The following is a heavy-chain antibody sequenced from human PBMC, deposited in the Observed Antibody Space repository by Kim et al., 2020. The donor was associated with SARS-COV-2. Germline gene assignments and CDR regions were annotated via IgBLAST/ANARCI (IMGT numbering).Heavy chain of an antibody. CDR2: ISYDGSNK. J-gene: IGHJ4*02. D-gene: IGHD3-16*01. V-gene: IGHV3-30-3*01. CDR3: GGGLAATGY. CDR1: GFTFSSYP. Sequence: GGSLRLSCAASGFTFSSYPMHWVRQAPGKGLEWVAVISYDGSNKYYADSVKGRFTISRDNSKNTLYLQMNSLRAEDTAVYYCGGGLAATGYWGQGTLVTVSS.